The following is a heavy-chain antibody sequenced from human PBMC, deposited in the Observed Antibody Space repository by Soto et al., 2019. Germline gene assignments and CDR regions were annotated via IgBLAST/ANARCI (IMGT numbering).Heavy chain of an antibody. CDR1: GYTFTSYG. D-gene: IGHD3-10*01. CDR3: AREGYYYGSGSYDAFDT. V-gene: IGHV1-18*01. CDR2: ISAYNGNT. J-gene: IGHJ3*02. Sequence: QVQLVQSGAEVKKPGASVKVSCKASGYTFTSYGIIWVRQAPGQGLEWMGWISAYNGNTNYAQKLQGRVTMTTDTSTSTADMELRSLRSDDTAVYYCAREGYYYGSGSYDAFDTWGQGTMVTVSS.